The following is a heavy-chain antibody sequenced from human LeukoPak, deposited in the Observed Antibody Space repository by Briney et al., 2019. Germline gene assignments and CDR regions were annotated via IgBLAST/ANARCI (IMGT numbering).Heavy chain of an antibody. V-gene: IGHV1-18*01. CDR3: ARDPDSSSWYSFFDY. D-gene: IGHD6-13*01. CDR2: ISAYNGNT. CDR1: GYTFTSYG. J-gene: IGHJ4*02. Sequence: ASVKVSCKASGYTFTSYGISWVRQAPGQGLEWMGWISAYNGNTNYAQKLQGRVTMTTDTSTSTAYMELRSLRSDDTAVYYCARDPDSSSWYSFFDYWGQGTLVTVSS.